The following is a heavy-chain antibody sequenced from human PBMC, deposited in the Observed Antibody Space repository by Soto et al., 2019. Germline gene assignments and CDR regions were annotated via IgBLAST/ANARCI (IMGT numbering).Heavy chain of an antibody. J-gene: IGHJ6*02. D-gene: IGHD6-13*01. Sequence: SETLSLTCAVSGGSISSSNWWSWVRQPPGKGLEWIGEIYHSGSTNYNPSLKSRVTISVDKSKNQFSLKLSSVTAADTAVYYCASIPPGIAAAGTQNYYYGMDVWGQGTTVTVSS. CDR2: IYHSGST. V-gene: IGHV4-4*02. CDR3: ASIPPGIAAAGTQNYYYGMDV. CDR1: GGSISSSNW.